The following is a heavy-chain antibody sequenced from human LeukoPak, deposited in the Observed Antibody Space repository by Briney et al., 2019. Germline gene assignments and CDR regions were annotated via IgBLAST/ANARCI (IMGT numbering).Heavy chain of an antibody. CDR3: ARSWYTYYFDY. J-gene: IGHJ4*02. CDR1: GFTFSSYW. CDR2: INSDGSST. V-gene: IGHV3-74*01. D-gene: IGHD6-13*01. Sequence: GGSLGLSCAASGFTFSSYWMHWVRQAPGKGLVWVSRINSDGSSTSYADSVKGRFTISRDNAENSLYLQMNSLRAEDTAVYYCARSWYTYYFDYWGQGTLVTVSS.